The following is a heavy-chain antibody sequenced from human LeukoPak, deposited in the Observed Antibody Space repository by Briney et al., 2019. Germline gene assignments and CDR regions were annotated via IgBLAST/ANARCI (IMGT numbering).Heavy chain of an antibody. J-gene: IGHJ4*02. CDR3: ARAVPDPYGDSYYFDY. Sequence: ASVKVSCKVSGDTLIDLSIHWVRQAPGEGPEWMGGFEPEDGETMYAQKFQGRVTMTEDTSTDTAYMELSSLRSEDTAVYYCARAVPDPYGDSYYFDYWGQGTLVTVSS. CDR2: FEPEDGET. V-gene: IGHV1-24*01. D-gene: IGHD4-17*01. CDR1: GDTLIDLS.